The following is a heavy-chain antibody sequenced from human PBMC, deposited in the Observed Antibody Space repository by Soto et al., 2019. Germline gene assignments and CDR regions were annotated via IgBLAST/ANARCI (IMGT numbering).Heavy chain of an antibody. CDR1: GGSISSSNW. CDR3: ASRVRAAVVRNWFDP. Sequence: SETLSLTCAVSGGSISSSNWWSWVRQPPGKGLEWLGEIYHSGSTNYNPSLKSRVTISVDKSKNQFSLKLSSVTAADTAVYYCASRVRAAVVRNWFDPWGQGTLVTVSS. D-gene: IGHD6-19*01. J-gene: IGHJ5*02. CDR2: IYHSGST. V-gene: IGHV4-4*02.